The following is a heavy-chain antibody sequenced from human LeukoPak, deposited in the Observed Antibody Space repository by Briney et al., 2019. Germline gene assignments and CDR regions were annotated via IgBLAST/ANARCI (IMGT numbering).Heavy chain of an antibody. D-gene: IGHD3-22*01. Sequence: GGSLRLSCAASGFTFTNYWMHWARQAPGKGLEWVSSISSSSSYIYYADSVKGRFTTSRDNAKNSLYLQMNSLRAEDTAVYYCARGDYYDSSGYFTHWGQGTLVTVSS. V-gene: IGHV3-21*01. CDR3: ARGDYYDSSGYFTH. CDR2: ISSSSSYI. J-gene: IGHJ4*02. CDR1: GFTFTNYW.